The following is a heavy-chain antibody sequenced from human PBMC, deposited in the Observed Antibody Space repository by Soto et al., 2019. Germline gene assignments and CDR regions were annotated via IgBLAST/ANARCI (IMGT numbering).Heavy chain of an antibody. D-gene: IGHD6-25*01. CDR3: WRVRPLGGYFYYHMDV. V-gene: IGHV1-18*01. J-gene: IGHJ6*03. CDR1: GYTFTNYG. CDR2: ISAYNGNT. Sequence: QVQLLQSGAEVKKPGASVKVSCKASGYTFTNYGITWVRQAPGQGLEWMGWISAYNGNTHYTQRLQGRVTMTTDTSPSTGYKGLRGLRFDDTAVYYCWRVRPLGGYFYYHMDVRGKGTPVTVSS.